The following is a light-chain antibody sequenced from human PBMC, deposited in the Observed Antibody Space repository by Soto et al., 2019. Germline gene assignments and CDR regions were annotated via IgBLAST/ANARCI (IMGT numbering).Light chain of an antibody. CDR1: SSNIGNNY. CDR3: GTWESSLSAGGGV. J-gene: IGLJ3*02. CDR2: ENN. Sequence: QSVLTQPPSVSAAPGQKVTISCSGSSSNIGNNYVSWYQQLPGTAPKLLIYENNKRPSGIPDRFSGSKSGTSATLGITGLQTGDEADYYWGTWESSLSAGGGVFGGGTKLTVL. V-gene: IGLV1-51*02.